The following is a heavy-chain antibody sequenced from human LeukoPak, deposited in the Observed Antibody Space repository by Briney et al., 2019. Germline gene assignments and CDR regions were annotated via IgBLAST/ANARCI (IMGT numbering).Heavy chain of an antibody. D-gene: IGHD5-12*01. CDR1: GFTFSSYS. J-gene: IGHJ6*03. CDR2: ISSISYSI. V-gene: IGHV3-48*01. CDR3: AKVGYADQSYYYYYMDV. Sequence: PGGSLRLSCAASGFTFSSYSMNWVRQAPGKGLEWVSYISSISYSIYYADSVKGRFTISRDNAKNSLYLQMNSLRAEDTAVYYCAKVGYADQSYYYYYMDVWGRGTTVTVSS.